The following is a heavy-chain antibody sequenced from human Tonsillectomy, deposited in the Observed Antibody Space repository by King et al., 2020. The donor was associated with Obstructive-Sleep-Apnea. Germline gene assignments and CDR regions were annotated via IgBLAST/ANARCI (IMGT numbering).Heavy chain of an antibody. D-gene: IGHD6-19*01. CDR1: GFTFDDYA. V-gene: IGHV3-9*01. Sequence: VQLVESGGGLVQPGRSLRLSCAASGFTFDDYAMYWVRHAPGKGLEWVSGISWNSDNIAYTDSLKGRFTISRDNAKNSLYLQMNSLRVEDTAFYYCARGGVAGQFDYWGQGTLVTVS. CDR3: ARGGVAGQFDY. CDR2: ISWNSDNI. J-gene: IGHJ4*02.